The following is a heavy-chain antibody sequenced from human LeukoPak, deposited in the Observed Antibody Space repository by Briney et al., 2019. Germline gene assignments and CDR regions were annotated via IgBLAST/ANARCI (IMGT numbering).Heavy chain of an antibody. CDR3: ARHDNDVPAATHFDY. D-gene: IGHD2-2*01. Sequence: PGGSLRLSCAASGFTFSSYDMHWVRQATGKGLEWVSAIGTAGDTYYPGSVKGRFTISRENAKNSLYLQMNSLRAGDTAVYYCARHDNDVPAATHFDYWGQGTLVTVSS. CDR2: IGTAGDT. J-gene: IGHJ4*02. CDR1: GFTFSSYD. V-gene: IGHV3-13*01.